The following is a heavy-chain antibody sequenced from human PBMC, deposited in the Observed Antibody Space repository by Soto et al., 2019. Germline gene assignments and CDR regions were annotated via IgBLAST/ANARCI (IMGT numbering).Heavy chain of an antibody. J-gene: IGHJ6*02. Sequence: QVQLVQSGAEVKKPGSSVKVSCKASGGTFSSYAISWVRQAPGQGLEWMGGIIPIFGTANYAQKLQGRVTITADESTSTAYMELSSLRSDYTAVYYCASVETQRYYYGMDVWGQGTTVTVSS. CDR3: ASVETQRYYYGMDV. CDR2: IIPIFGTA. V-gene: IGHV1-69*12. CDR1: GGTFSSYA. D-gene: IGHD2-15*01.